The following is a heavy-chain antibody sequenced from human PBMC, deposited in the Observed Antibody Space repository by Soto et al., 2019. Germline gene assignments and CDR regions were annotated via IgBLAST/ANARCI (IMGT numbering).Heavy chain of an antibody. D-gene: IGHD2-2*01. CDR3: ARDSWGYCSSTSCPYGMDV. Sequence: ASVKVSCKASGGTFSSYAISWVRQAPGQGLEWMGWIIPIFGTANYAQKFQGRVTITADESTSTAYMELSSLRSEDTAVYYCARDSWGYCSSTSCPYGMDVWGQGTTVTVSS. CDR2: IIPIFGTA. CDR1: GGTFSSYA. V-gene: IGHV1-69*13. J-gene: IGHJ6*02.